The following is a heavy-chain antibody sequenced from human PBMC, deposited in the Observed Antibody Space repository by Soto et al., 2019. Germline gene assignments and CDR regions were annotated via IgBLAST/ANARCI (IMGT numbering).Heavy chain of an antibody. J-gene: IGHJ4*02. CDR3: ARRHLYYDFWSGYPAPGSFDY. D-gene: IGHD3-3*01. CDR2: IYYSGST. V-gene: IGHV4-39*01. Sequence: QLQLQESGPGLVKPSETLSLTCTVSGGSISSSSYYWGWIRQPPGKGLEWIGSIYYSGSTYYNPSLKRRVTISVDTPKNQFSLKLSSVTAADTAVYYCARRHLYYDFWSGYPAPGSFDYWGQGTLVTVSS. CDR1: GGSISSSSYY.